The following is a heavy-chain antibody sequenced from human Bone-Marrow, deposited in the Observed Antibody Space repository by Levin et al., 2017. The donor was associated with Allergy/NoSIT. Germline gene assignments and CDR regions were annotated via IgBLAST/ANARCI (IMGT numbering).Heavy chain of an antibody. V-gene: IGHV3-21*01. CDR1: GFSFSRYS. D-gene: IGHD2-15*01. J-gene: IGHJ4*02. CDR3: ARDYCSGATCYPLDS. CDR2: ISRNSDFI. Sequence: KPGGSLRLSCTASGFSFSRYSMNWVRQAPGKGLEWVSSISRNSDFINYADSVKGRFTISRDNTENSLFLQMNSLRAEDTAVYHCARDYCSGATCYPLDSWGQGTLVTVSS.